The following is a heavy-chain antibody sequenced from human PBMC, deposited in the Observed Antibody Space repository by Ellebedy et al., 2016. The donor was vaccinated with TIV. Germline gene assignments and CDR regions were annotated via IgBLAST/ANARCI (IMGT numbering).Heavy chain of an antibody. Sequence: GESLKISCAASGFTFSSYAMSSVRQAPGKGLEWVSAISGSGGSTYYADSVKGRFTISRDNSKNTLYLQMNSLRAEDTAVYYCAKVILTTVTTALYDYWGQGTTVTVSS. CDR2: ISGSGGST. CDR1: GFTFSSYA. CDR3: AKVILTTVTTALYDY. V-gene: IGHV3-23*01. J-gene: IGHJ4*03. D-gene: IGHD4-11*01.